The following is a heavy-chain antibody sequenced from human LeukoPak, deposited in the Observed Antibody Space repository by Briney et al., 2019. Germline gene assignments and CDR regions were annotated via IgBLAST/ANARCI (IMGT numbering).Heavy chain of an antibody. V-gene: IGHV4-34*01. CDR3: ARGSYDYVWGSNRWTGGFDY. J-gene: IGHJ4*02. Sequence: SETLSLTCAVYGGSFSGYYWSWIRQPPGKGLEWIGEINHSGSTNYNPSLKSRVTISVDTSKNQFSLKLSSVTAADTAVYYCARGSYDYVWGSNRWTGGFDYWGQGTLVTVSS. D-gene: IGHD3-16*02. CDR2: INHSGST. CDR1: GGSFSGYY.